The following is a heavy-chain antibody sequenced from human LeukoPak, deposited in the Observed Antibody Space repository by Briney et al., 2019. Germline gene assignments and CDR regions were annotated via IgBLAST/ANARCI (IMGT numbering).Heavy chain of an antibody. V-gene: IGHV3-30*02. D-gene: IGHD1-26*01. CDR1: GFLFSDYG. CDR3: TKEKVAYYTDRWSGLFDT. CDR2: IRHDGSNK. Sequence: PGGSLRLSCAASGFLFSDYGMNWVRQVPGKGLEWLTFIRHDGSNKFYAESVKGRFTISRDMSKNTLYLQMNSLTLEDTAIYYCTKEKVAYYTDRWSGLFDTWGQGTLVSVSS. J-gene: IGHJ5*02.